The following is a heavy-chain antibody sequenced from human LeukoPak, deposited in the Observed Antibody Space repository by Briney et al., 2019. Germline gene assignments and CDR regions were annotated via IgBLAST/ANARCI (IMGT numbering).Heavy chain of an antibody. Sequence: SETLSLTCTVSGGSISSYYWNWIRQPPGKGLEWIGYIYYSGSTNYNPSLKSRVTISVDTSKNQFSLKLSSVTAADTAVYYCARVGGYSSSLFDYWGQGTLVTVSS. J-gene: IGHJ4*02. CDR3: ARVGGYSSSLFDY. CDR2: IYYSGST. D-gene: IGHD6-13*01. CDR1: GGSISSYY. V-gene: IGHV4-59*01.